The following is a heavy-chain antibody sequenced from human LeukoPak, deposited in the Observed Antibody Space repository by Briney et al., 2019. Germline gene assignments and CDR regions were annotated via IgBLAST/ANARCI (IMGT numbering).Heavy chain of an antibody. Sequence: PGGSLRLSCSASGFTFSSYAMHWVRQAPGKGLEYVSAISSNGGSTYYADSVKGRFTISRDNSKNTLYLQMSSLRAEDTAVYYCVKVAVAGYYYYGMDVWGQGTTVTVSS. D-gene: IGHD6-19*01. CDR3: VKVAVAGYYYYGMDV. CDR2: ISSNGGST. V-gene: IGHV3-64D*06. CDR1: GFTFSSYA. J-gene: IGHJ6*02.